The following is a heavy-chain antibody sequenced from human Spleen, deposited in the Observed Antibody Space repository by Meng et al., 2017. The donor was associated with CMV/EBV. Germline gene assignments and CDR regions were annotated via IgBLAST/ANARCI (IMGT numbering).Heavy chain of an antibody. D-gene: IGHD3-3*01. Sequence: ASVKVSCKASGYTFTSYGISWVRQAPGQGLEWMGWISAYNGNTNYAQKLQGRVTMTRDTSTSTVYMELSSLRSEDTAVYYCARDGLLTIEYFQHWGQGTLVTVSS. CDR2: ISAYNGNT. V-gene: IGHV1-18*01. J-gene: IGHJ1*01. CDR3: ARDGLLTIEYFQH. CDR1: GYTFTSYG.